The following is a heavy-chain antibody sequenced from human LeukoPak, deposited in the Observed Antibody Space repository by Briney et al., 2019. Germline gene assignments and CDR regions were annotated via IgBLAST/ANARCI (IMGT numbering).Heavy chain of an antibody. J-gene: IGHJ5*02. D-gene: IGHD6-13*01. CDR2: IYTSGIT. CDR1: GGSIGSYY. CDR3: ARGLQQLVLPVDP. V-gene: IGHV4-4*07. Sequence: SETLSLTCTVSGGSIGSYYWNWIRQPAGKGLEWIGRIYTSGITNYNPSLKSRVTMSVDTSKNQFSLKVSSVTAADTAVYYCARGLQQLVLPVDPWGQGTLVTVSS.